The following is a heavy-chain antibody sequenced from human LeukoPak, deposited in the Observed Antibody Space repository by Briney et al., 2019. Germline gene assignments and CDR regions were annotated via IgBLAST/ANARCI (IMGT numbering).Heavy chain of an antibody. CDR3: ARALITMVRGVISPNWFDP. CDR2: ISAYNGNT. D-gene: IGHD3-10*01. CDR1: GYTFTSYG. Sequence: ASVKVSCKASGYTFTSYGISWVRQAPGQGLEWMGWISAYNGNTNYAQKLQGRVTMTTDTSTSTAYMELRSLRSDDTAVYYCARALITMVRGVISPNWFDPWGQGTLVTVSS. J-gene: IGHJ5*02. V-gene: IGHV1-18*01.